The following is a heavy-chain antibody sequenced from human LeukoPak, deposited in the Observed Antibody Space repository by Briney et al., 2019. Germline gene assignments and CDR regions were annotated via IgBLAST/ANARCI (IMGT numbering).Heavy chain of an antibody. CDR3: ARDSSGYLAYDS. Sequence: GGSLRLSCAASGFTFSTYWMTWVRQAPGKGPEWVANIKEDGSATYYVDSVKGRFIISRDNAKKSLYLQMNSLRAEDTAVYYCARDSSGYLAYDSWGQGTLVTVSS. V-gene: IGHV3-7*04. D-gene: IGHD6-6*01. J-gene: IGHJ4*02. CDR1: GFTFSTYW. CDR2: IKEDGSAT.